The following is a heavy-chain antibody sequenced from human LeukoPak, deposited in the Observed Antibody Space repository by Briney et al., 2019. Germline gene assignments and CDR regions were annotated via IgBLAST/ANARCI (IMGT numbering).Heavy chain of an antibody. V-gene: IGHV4-39*07. Sequence: SETLSLTCTVSGGSIRSSNYYWGWIRQPPGKGLEWIGNKYYSGSTYYNPSLKSRLSISVDTSKNQFSLKLSSVTAADTALYYCARAIVVPAAMYYYYYYYMDVWGKGTKVTISS. D-gene: IGHD2-2*01. CDR2: KYYSGST. CDR1: GGSIRSSNYY. J-gene: IGHJ6*03. CDR3: ARAIVVPAAMYYYYYYYMDV.